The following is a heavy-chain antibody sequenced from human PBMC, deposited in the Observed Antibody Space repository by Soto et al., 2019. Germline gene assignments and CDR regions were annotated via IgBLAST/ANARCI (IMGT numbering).Heavy chain of an antibody. Sequence: GGSLRLSCAASGFTFSDSWMGWVRQAPGKGLEWVGRILSKNDGGTTDYAAPGKGRVTISRDDSKNTLYLQMNSLKTEDTAVYYCTTYDYISGIYRYRWAYWGQVTLVTVSS. V-gene: IGHV3-15*01. CDR3: TTYDYISGIYRYRWAY. CDR1: GFTFSDSW. D-gene: IGHD3-16*02. CDR2: ILSKNDGGTT. J-gene: IGHJ4*02.